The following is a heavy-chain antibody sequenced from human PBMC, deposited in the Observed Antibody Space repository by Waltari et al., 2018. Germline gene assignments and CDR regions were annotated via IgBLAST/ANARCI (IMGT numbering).Heavy chain of an antibody. CDR1: GGSISSYY. CDR3: ARAPYSSSLSLDY. CDR2: IYYSRST. J-gene: IGHJ4*02. V-gene: IGHV4-59*01. Sequence: QVQLQESGPGLVKPSETLSLTCTVSGGSISSYYWSWIRQPPGKGLEWIGYIYYSRSTNYNPSLKSRVTISVDTSKNQFSLKLSSVTAADTAVYYCARAPYSSSLSLDYWGQGTLVTVSS. D-gene: IGHD6-13*01.